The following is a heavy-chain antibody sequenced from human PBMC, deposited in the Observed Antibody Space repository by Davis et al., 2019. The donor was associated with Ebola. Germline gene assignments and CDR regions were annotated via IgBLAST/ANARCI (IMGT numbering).Heavy chain of an antibody. CDR2: IYIGGNT. CDR1: GFTVSSNY. J-gene: IGHJ4*02. Sequence: PGGSLRLSCAASGFTVSSNYMSWVRQAPGKGLEWVSVIYIGGNTYYADSVKGRFTISRDNAKNSLYLQMNSLRDEDTAVYYCARDKSGSGWYPFDYWGQGTLVTVSS. CDR3: ARDKSGSGWYPFDY. V-gene: IGHV3-66*01. D-gene: IGHD6-19*01.